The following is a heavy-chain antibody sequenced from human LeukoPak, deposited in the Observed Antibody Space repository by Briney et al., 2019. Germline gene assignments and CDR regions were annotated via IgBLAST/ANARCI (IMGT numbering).Heavy chain of an antibody. CDR2: INPNSGGT. D-gene: IGHD5-24*01. CDR3: TRDRDGSALRFDP. J-gene: IGHJ5*02. Sequence: ASVKVSCKASAYTFTGYYIHWVRQAPGQGLEWMGRINPNSGGTNYAQKFQGRVTMTRDTSISTAYMELSRLRSDDTAVYYCTRDRDGSALRFDPWGQGTLVTVSS. V-gene: IGHV1-2*06. CDR1: AYTFTGYY.